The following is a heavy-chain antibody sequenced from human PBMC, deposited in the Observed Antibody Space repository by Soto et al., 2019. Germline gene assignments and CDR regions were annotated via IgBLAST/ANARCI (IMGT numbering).Heavy chain of an antibody. CDR2: VSGEGDGT. J-gene: IGHJ4*02. Sequence: EVQLLESGGGLLQPGGSLRLSCAASGFTFSSYVMNWVRQAPGEGLERVSTVSGEGDGTYYAGTVKGRFTISRGDSKNTPYLQMNSLRADDTAVYFCASSGYCSTGKCSAFDYWGQGTLVTVSS. V-gene: IGHV3-23*01. CDR3: ASSGYCSTGKCSAFDY. CDR1: GFTFSSYV. D-gene: IGHD2-8*01.